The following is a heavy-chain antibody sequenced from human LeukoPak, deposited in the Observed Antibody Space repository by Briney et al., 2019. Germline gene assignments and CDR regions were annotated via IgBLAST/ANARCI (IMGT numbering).Heavy chain of an antibody. CDR1: GGTFSSYA. D-gene: IGHD2-2*01. V-gene: IGHV1-69*06. J-gene: IGHJ4*02. CDR3: ATDCSSTSCYGF. CDR2: IIPIFGTA. Sequence: SVKVSCKASGGTFSSYALSWVRQAPGQGLEWMGGIIPIFGTANYAQKFQGRVTITADKSTSTAYMELSSLRSEDTAVYYCATDCSSTSCYGFWGQGTLVTVSS.